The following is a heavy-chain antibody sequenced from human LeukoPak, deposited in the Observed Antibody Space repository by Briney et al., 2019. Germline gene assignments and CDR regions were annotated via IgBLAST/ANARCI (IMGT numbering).Heavy chain of an antibody. CDR3: ARGSGQLWFGELSFFDY. CDR2: IIPIFGTA. J-gene: IGHJ4*02. Sequence: ASVKFSCKASGGTFSSYAISWVRQAPGQGLEWMGGIIPIFGTANYAQKFQGRVTITADESTSTAYMELSSLRSEDTAVYYCARGSGQLWFGELSFFDYWGQGTLVTVSS. V-gene: IGHV1-69*13. D-gene: IGHD3-10*01. CDR1: GGTFSSYA.